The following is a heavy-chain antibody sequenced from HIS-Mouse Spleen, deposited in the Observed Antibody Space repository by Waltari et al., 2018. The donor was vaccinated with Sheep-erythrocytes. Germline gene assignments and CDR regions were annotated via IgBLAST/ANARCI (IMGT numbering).Heavy chain of an antibody. CDR3: AKAISRNIGVVPAAVGAS. J-gene: IGHJ5*02. Sequence: EVQLVESGGGLVQPGRSLRLSCASSGFSFDDCAMHWVRQAAGDGRGWDVGISWKSGSIGYEDSVKGRFTITRDTAKNALYLQMNSLRAEDTAVYSCAKAISRNIGVVPAAVGASWGQGTLVTVSS. CDR1: GFSFDDCA. CDR2: ISWKSGSI. V-gene: IGHV3-9*01. D-gene: IGHD2-2*01.